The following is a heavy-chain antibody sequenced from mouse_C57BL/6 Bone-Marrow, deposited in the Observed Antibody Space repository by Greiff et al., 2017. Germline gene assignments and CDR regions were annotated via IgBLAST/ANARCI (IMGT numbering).Heavy chain of an antibody. CDR3: ARGYYYFDY. V-gene: IGHV7-3*01. J-gene: IGHJ2*01. Sequence: EVKLVESGGGLVQPGGSLSLSCAASGFTFTDYYMSWVRQPPGKALEWLGFIRNKANGYTTEYSASVKGRFTISRDNSQSILYLQMNALRAEDSATYYCARGYYYFDYWGHGTTLTVSS. CDR2: IRNKANGYTT. CDR1: GFTFTDYY. D-gene: IGHD2-3*01.